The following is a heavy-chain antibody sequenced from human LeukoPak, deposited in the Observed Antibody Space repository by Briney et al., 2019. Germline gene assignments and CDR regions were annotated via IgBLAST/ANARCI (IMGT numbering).Heavy chain of an antibody. Sequence: SETLSLTCTVSGGSISSGSYYWSWIRQPPGKGLEWIGEINHSGSANYNPSLKSRVTISVDTSKNQFSLKLSSVTAADTAVYYCARQRLLWFGELLEFDYWGQGTLVTVSS. V-gene: IGHV4-39*01. CDR1: GGSISSGSYY. CDR2: INHSGSA. D-gene: IGHD3-10*01. CDR3: ARQRLLWFGELLEFDY. J-gene: IGHJ4*02.